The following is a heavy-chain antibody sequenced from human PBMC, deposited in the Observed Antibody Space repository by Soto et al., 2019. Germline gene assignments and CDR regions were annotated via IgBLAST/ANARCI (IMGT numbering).Heavy chain of an antibody. CDR2: IKQDGSEK. Sequence: EVQLVESGGGLVQPGGSLRLSCAASGFTFSSYWMSWVRQAPGKGLEWVANIKQDGSEKYYVDSVKGRFTISRDNAKNSLYLQMNSLRAEDTAVYYCARGWCGGSCYLFDYWGQGTLVTVSS. D-gene: IGHD2-15*01. J-gene: IGHJ4*02. CDR3: ARGWCGGSCYLFDY. V-gene: IGHV3-7*01. CDR1: GFTFSSYW.